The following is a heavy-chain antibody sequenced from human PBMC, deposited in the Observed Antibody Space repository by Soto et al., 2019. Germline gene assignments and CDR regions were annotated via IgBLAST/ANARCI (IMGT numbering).Heavy chain of an antibody. CDR3: ARRGPGTYFDY. CDR1: GFTFSSYA. D-gene: IGHD6-13*01. J-gene: IGHJ4*02. V-gene: IGHV3-23*01. CDR2: ISGSGGST. Sequence: GGSLRLSCAASGFTFSSYAMSWVRQAPGKGLEWVSAISGSGGSTYYADSVRGRFTISRDNSKNTLYLQMNSLRTEDTAVYYCARRGPGTYFDYWGQGTLVTVSS.